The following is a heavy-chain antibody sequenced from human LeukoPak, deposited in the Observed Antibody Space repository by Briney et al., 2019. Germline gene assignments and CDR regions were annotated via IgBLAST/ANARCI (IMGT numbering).Heavy chain of an antibody. CDR2: ISSDGSST. D-gene: IGHD2-8*01. CDR3: ATPYCTIGKCFFDY. CDR1: GFTFSSYW. J-gene: IGHJ4*02. Sequence: GGSLRLPCAASGFTFSSYWMHWVRQVPGKGLVWVSCISSDGSSTTYADSVKGRFTISRDNAKNTLYLQMNSLRAEDTAVYFCATPYCTIGKCFFDYWGQGTLVTVSS. V-gene: IGHV3-74*01.